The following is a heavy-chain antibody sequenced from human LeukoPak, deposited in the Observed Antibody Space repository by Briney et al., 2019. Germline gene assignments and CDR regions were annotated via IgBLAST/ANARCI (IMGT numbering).Heavy chain of an antibody. V-gene: IGHV4-4*07. D-gene: IGHD6-19*01. Sequence: PSETLSLTCTVSGGSICSYYWSWIRQPAGKGLEWIGRIYTSGSTNYNPSLKSRVTMSVDTSKNQFSLKLSSVTAADTAVYYCARDGEDIAVAGTDWFDPWGQGTLVTVSS. CDR3: ARDGEDIAVAGTDWFDP. J-gene: IGHJ5*02. CDR1: GGSICSYY. CDR2: IYTSGST.